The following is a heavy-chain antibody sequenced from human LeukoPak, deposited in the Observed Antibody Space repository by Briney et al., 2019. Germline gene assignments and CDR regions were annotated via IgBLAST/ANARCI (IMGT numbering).Heavy chain of an antibody. V-gene: IGHV4-4*02. CDR1: GGSISISSSNW. CDR2: IFHSGST. D-gene: IGHD4-23*01. Sequence: PSGTLSLTCAVSGGSISISSSNWWSWVRQPPGKGLEWIGDIFHSGSTNYNPSLKSRVTISVDKSKNQFSLKLSSLTAADTAVYYCARDLHGGNSFTSDWYFDLWGRGTLVTVSS. CDR3: ARDLHGGNSFTSDWYFDL. J-gene: IGHJ2*01.